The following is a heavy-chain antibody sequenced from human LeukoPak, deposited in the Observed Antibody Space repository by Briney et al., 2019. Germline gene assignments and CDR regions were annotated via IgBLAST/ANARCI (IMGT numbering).Heavy chain of an antibody. Sequence: GGSLRLSCAASGFTFSDYYMNWVRQAPGKGLEWVSGISPSGGGTYYADSVKGRFTISRDDSKDTLSLQMNSLRVEDTAVYYCAQDLAWGAFDHWGRGTLVTVSS. CDR2: ISPSGGGT. CDR1: GFTFSDYY. V-gene: IGHV3-23*01. J-gene: IGHJ4*02. D-gene: IGHD7-27*01. CDR3: AQDLAWGAFDH.